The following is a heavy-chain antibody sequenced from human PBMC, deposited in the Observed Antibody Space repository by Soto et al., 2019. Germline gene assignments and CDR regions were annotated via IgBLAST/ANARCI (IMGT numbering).Heavy chain of an antibody. CDR3: AKDFASDGYSYYIAY. J-gene: IGHJ4*02. D-gene: IGHD3-10*01. CDR1: GFIFNDYC. Sequence: GGSLRLSCAASGFIFNDYCMHWVRQSPGKGLEWVSLISWDGENEFYAASVKGRFTISRDNSNDILYFQMNSLRGEDSALYYCAKDFASDGYSYYIAYWGQATPVTVSS. CDR2: ISWDGENE. V-gene: IGHV3-43D*04.